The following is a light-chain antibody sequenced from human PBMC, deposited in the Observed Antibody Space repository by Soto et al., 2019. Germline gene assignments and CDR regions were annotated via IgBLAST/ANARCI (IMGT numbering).Light chain of an antibody. Sequence: EIVMTQSPATLSVSPGERATLSCRASQSVSSSYLAWYQQKPGQAPRLLIYGASTRATGIPARFSGSGSGTEFTLTISSLQSEDFAVYYCQQYSNWPQTFGQGTKVDIK. V-gene: IGKV3-15*01. CDR1: QSVSSSY. CDR3: QQYSNWPQT. J-gene: IGKJ1*01. CDR2: GAS.